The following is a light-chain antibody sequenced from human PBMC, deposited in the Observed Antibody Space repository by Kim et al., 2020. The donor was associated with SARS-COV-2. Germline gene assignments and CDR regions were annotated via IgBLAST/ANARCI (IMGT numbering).Light chain of an antibody. CDR1: QSVGNS. Sequence: LSPGVRATLSCRASQSVGNSLAWFQQKPGQAPRLLIFETSNRDTGIPARFSGSGSGTGFTLTISSLEPEDFAVYYCQQRYDWPLTFGGGTKVDIK. CDR2: ETS. J-gene: IGKJ4*01. CDR3: QQRYDWPLT. V-gene: IGKV3-11*01.